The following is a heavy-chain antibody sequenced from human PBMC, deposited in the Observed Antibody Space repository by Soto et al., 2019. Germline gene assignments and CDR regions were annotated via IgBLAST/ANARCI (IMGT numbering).Heavy chain of an antibody. CDR1: GYTFTSYG. CDR3: ARVIPCYYDSSGYYIENWFDP. V-gene: IGHV1-18*01. J-gene: IGHJ5*02. CDR2: ISAYNGNT. D-gene: IGHD3-22*01. Sequence: QVQLVQSGAEVNKPGASVKVSCKASGYTFTSYGISWVRQAPGQGLEWMGWISAYNGNTNYAQKLQGRVTMTTDTSTSAAYMELRSLRSDDAAVYYCARVIPCYYDSSGYYIENWFDPWGQGTLVTVSS.